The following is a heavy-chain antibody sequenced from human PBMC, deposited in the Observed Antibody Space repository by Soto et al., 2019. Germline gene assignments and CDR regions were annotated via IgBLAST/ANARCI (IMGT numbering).Heavy chain of an antibody. CDR3: AREYTAWPLAYGLDV. Sequence: GSLRLSCVGSGFTFSTYSINWVRQAPGKGLEWVSSISSRSDIYYADSVKGRFTISRDNAKNSVSLQMNSLRAEDTAVYYCAREYTAWPLAYGLDVWGQGTTVTVSS. CDR1: GFTFSTYS. V-gene: IGHV3-21*01. J-gene: IGHJ6*02. D-gene: IGHD2-2*02. CDR2: ISSRSDI.